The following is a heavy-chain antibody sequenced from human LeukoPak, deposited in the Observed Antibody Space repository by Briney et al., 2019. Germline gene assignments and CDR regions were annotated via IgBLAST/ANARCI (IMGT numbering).Heavy chain of an antibody. D-gene: IGHD6-19*01. J-gene: IGHJ4*02. CDR1: GFTISDYD. CDR3: ARAVAGTFFDY. Sequence: GGSLRLSCAASGFTISDYDMHWVRQATGKSLEWVSVIGIAGDTYYVGSVKDRFTISREDTKNSLYLQMNSLRAGDTAVYYCARAVAGTFFDYWGRGTLVTVSS. V-gene: IGHV3-13*01. CDR2: IGIAGDT.